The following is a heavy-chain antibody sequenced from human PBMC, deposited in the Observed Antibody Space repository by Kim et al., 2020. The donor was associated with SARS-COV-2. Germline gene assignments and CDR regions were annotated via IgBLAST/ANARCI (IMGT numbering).Heavy chain of an antibody. D-gene: IGHD1-26*01. CDR3: AKDMERGGSYPYYYYGMDV. Sequence: GGSLRLSCAASGFTFDDYAMHWVRQAPGKGLEWVSGISWNSGSIGYADSVKGRFTISRDNAKNSLYLQMNSLRAEDTALYYCAKDMERGGSYPYYYYGMDVWGQGTTVTVSS. V-gene: IGHV3-9*01. J-gene: IGHJ6*02. CDR1: GFTFDDYA. CDR2: ISWNSGSI.